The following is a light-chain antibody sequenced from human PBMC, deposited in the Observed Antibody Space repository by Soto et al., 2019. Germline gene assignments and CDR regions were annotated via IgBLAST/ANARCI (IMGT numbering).Light chain of an antibody. Sequence: DIQMTQSPSSLSASVGDRVTITCRASQAIDNYLAWYQQKPGKVPTVLIYSTSTLKSGVPSRISGSGYGTDFTLTISSLQPEDVATYYCQKYNSARETFGQGTKVEI. CDR1: QAIDNY. CDR2: STS. CDR3: QKYNSARET. V-gene: IGKV1-27*01. J-gene: IGKJ1*01.